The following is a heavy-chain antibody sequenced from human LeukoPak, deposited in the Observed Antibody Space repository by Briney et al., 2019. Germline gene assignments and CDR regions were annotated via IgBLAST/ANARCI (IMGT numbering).Heavy chain of an antibody. CDR2: IYSGGST. CDR3: ARGGVRYFDWLSLGD. J-gene: IGHJ4*02. V-gene: IGHV3-53*04. CDR1: GFTVSSNY. Sequence: PGGSLRLSCAASGFTVSSNYMSWVRQAPGKGLEWVSVIYSGGSTYYADSVKGRFTISRHNSKNTLYLQMNSLRAEDTAVYYCARGGVRYFDWLSLGDWGQGTLVTVSS. D-gene: IGHD3-9*01.